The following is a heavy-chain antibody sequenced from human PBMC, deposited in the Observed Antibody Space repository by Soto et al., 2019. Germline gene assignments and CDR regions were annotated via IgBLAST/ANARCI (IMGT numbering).Heavy chain of an antibody. CDR3: ARVYSSGLYYFEY. J-gene: IGHJ4*02. V-gene: IGHV4-4*07. Sequence: SETLSRTCTVSGGSISSYYWSWIRQPAWEGLEWVGRIYTSGSTNYNPSLKSRVTMSVDTPKNQFSLKLSSVTAADTALYYGARVYSSGLYYFEYWGPGTLVTVSS. CDR1: GGSISSYY. D-gene: IGHD6-19*01. CDR2: IYTSGST.